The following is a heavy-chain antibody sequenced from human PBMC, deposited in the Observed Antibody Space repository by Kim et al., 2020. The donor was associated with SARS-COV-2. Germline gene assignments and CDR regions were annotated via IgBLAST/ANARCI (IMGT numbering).Heavy chain of an antibody. Sequence: YAQGFTGRFVFSLDTSVSTAYLQISSLKAEDTAVYYCAREKDSSGPDFDYWGQGTLVTVSS. V-gene: IGHV7-4-1*02. CDR3: AREKDSSGPDFDY. J-gene: IGHJ4*02. D-gene: IGHD3-22*01.